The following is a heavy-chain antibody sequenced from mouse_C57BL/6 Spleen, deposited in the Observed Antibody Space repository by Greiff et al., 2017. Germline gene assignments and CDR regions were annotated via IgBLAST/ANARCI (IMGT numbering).Heavy chain of an antibody. CDR2: ISSGGSYT. CDR3: ARQGVTTRNWCAY. J-gene: IGHJ3*01. CDR1: GFTFSSYG. D-gene: IGHD2-2*01. Sequence: EVQLVESGGDLVKPGGSLKLSCAASGFTFSSYGMSWVRQTPDKRLEWVATISSGGSYTYYPDSVKGRITISRANAKNTLYLQMSSLKSEDTAMYYCARQGVTTRNWCAYWGQGTLVTVSA. V-gene: IGHV5-6*01.